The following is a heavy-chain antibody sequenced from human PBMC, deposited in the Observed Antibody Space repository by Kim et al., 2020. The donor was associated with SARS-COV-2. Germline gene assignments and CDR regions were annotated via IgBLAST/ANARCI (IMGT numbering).Heavy chain of an antibody. J-gene: IGHJ4*02. D-gene: IGHD4-17*01. CDR3: TTAIDYGDWAHYFDY. V-gene: IGHV3-15*01. Sequence: PMKGRFTISRDDSKHTLYLQMNSLKTEDTAVYYCTTAIDYGDWAHYFDYWGQGSLVTVTS.